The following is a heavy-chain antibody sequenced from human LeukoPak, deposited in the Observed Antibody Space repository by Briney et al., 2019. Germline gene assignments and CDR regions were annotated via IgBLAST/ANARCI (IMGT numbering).Heavy chain of an antibody. J-gene: IGHJ4*02. CDR3: ARIIVGATGVDY. CDR1: GFTFSSYW. D-gene: IGHD1-26*01. Sequence: GGSLRLSCVASGFTFSSYWMHWVRQTPGKGLVWVSRINTDGSHTDYADSVKGRFTVSRDNARNTLYLQMNSLRAEDTAVYYCARIIVGATGVDYWGQGTLVAVSS. CDR2: INTDGSHT. V-gene: IGHV3-74*01.